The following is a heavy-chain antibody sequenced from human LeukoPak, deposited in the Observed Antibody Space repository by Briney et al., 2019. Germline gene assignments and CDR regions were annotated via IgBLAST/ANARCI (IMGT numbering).Heavy chain of an antibody. CDR2: IYYSGST. J-gene: IGHJ4*02. CDR3: ARHAIVGARIPYFDY. V-gene: IGHV4-39*01. CDR1: GGSISSSSYY. Sequence: SETLSLTCTVSGGSISSSSYYWGWIRQPPGKGLEWIGSIYYSGSTYYNPSLKSRVTISVDTSKNQFSLKLSSVTAANTAVYYRARHAIVGARIPYFDYWGQGTLVTVSS. D-gene: IGHD1-26*01.